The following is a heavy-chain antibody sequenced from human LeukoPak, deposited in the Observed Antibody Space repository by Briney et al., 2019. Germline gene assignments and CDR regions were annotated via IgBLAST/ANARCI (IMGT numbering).Heavy chain of an antibody. Sequence: SETLSLTCTVSGGSISSGGYYWSWIRQHPGKGLEWIGYIYYSGSTYYNPSLKSRVTISVDTSKNQFSLKLSSVTAADTAVYYCARLDSSSSGVDYWGQGTLVTVSS. V-gene: IGHV4-31*03. J-gene: IGHJ4*02. CDR2: IYYSGST. CDR3: ARLDSSSSGVDY. D-gene: IGHD6-6*01. CDR1: GGSISSGGYY.